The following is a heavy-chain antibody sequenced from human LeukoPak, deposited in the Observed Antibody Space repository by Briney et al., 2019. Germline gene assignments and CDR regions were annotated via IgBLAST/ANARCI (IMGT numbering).Heavy chain of an antibody. CDR2: INPNSGGT. D-gene: IGHD6-19*01. J-gene: IGHJ4*02. V-gene: IGHV1-2*02. CDR1: GHTFTGYY. Sequence: GASVKVSCTASGHTFTGYYMHWVRQAPGQGLEWMGWINPNSGGTNYAQKFQGRVTMTGDTSISTAYMELSRLRSDDTAVYYCASVGIAVAGTFDYWGQGTLVTVSS. CDR3: ASVGIAVAGTFDY.